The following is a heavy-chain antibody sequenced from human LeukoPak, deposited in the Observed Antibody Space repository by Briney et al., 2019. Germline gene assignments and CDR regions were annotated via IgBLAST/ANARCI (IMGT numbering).Heavy chain of an antibody. CDR1: GFTFSSYA. J-gene: IGHJ4*02. D-gene: IGHD6-13*01. V-gene: IGHV3-30*04. CDR2: ISYDGSNK. CDR3: ARDRSSWLRDY. Sequence: PGGSLRLSCAASGFTFSSYAMHWVRQAPGKGLEWVAVISYDGSNKYYADSVKGRFTISRDNSKNTLYLQMNSLRAEDTAVYYCARDRSSWLRDYWGQGTLVTVSS.